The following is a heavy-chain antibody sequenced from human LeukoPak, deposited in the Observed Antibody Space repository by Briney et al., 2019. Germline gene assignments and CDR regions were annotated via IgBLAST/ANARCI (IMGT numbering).Heavy chain of an antibody. CDR1: GGSISSGSYY. Sequence: SQTLSLTCTVSGGSISSGSYYWSWIRQPAGKGLEWIGRIYTSGSTNYNPSLKSRVTISVDTSKNQFSLKLSSVTAADTAVYYCARRDASCGGDCLSNWGQGTLVTVSS. V-gene: IGHV4-61*02. CDR2: IYTSGST. J-gene: IGHJ4*02. D-gene: IGHD2-21*02. CDR3: ARRDASCGGDCLSN.